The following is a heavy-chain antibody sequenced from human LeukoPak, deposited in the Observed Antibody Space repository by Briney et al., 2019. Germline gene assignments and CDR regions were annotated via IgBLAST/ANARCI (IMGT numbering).Heavy chain of an antibody. J-gene: IGHJ4*02. CDR1: GFTFSSYS. CDR2: ISSSSSTI. V-gene: IGHV3-48*04. Sequence: PGGSLRLSCAASGFTFSSYSMNWVRQAPGKGLEWVSYISSSSSTIYYADSVKGRFTISRDNAKNSLYLQMNSLRTEDTALYYCAKDRQGYSSSWYSKVPSSYFDYWGQGTLVTVSS. CDR3: AKDRQGYSSSWYSKVPSSYFDY. D-gene: IGHD6-13*01.